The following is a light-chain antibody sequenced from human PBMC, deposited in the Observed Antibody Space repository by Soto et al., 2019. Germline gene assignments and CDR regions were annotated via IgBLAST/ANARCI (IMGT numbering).Light chain of an antibody. CDR2: AAS. J-gene: IGKJ4*01. CDR3: QQYDNLPLI. CDR1: QDITNF. Sequence: DIQMTQSPSSLSASVGDRVTITCRASQDITNFLNWYQQKPGKAPKLLIYAASSLETGVPSRFSGSGSGTDFTFTISSLQPEDIATYYCQQYDNLPLIFGGGTKVDIK. V-gene: IGKV1-33*01.